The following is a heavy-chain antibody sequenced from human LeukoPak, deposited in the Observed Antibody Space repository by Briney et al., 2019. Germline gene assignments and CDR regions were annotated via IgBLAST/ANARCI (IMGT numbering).Heavy chain of an antibody. D-gene: IGHD6-19*01. CDR3: AREDSSGWADFDY. CDR2: INPSGGST. J-gene: IGHJ4*02. CDR1: GYTFTSYY. V-gene: IGHV1-46*01. Sequence: ASVKVSCKASGYTFTSYYMHWVRQAPGQGLEWMGIINPSGGSTSYAQKFEGRVTMTRDMSTSTVYMELSSLRSGDTAVYYCAREDSSGWADFDYWGQGTLVTVSS.